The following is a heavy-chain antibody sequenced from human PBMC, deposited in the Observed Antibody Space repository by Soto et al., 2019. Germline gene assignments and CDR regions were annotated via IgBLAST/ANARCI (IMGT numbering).Heavy chain of an antibody. V-gene: IGHV3-53*01. J-gene: IGHJ3*02. CDR3: ARDPPYYYDSSGYYSNDAFDI. CDR2: IYSGGST. D-gene: IGHD3-22*01. Sequence: GGSLRLSCAASGFTVSSNYMSWVRQAPGKGLEWVSVIYSGGSTYYADSVKGRFTISRDNSKNTLYLQMNSLRAEDTAVYYCARDPPYYYDSSGYYSNDAFDIWGQGTMVTVSS. CDR1: GFTVSSNY.